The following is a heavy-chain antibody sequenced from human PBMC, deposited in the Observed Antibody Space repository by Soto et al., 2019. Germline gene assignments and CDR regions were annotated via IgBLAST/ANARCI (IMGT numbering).Heavy chain of an antibody. CDR1: GFTFSSYA. Sequence: PGGSLRLSCAASGFTFSSYAMSWVRQAPGKGLEWVSTVRASGTSSYYADSVRGRFTISRDNSKNTLYLQLNSLRAEDTAVYYCAKDRSDGWYYFDYWGQGTLVTVSS. CDR3: AKDRSDGWYYFDY. J-gene: IGHJ4*02. V-gene: IGHV3-23*01. D-gene: IGHD6-19*01. CDR2: VRASGTSS.